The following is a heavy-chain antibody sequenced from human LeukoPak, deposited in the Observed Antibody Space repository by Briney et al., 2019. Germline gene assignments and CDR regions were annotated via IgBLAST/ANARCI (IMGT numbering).Heavy chain of an antibody. Sequence: GASVKVSCKASGYTFTSYYMHWVRQAPGQGLEWMGIINPSGGSTSYAQKFQGRVTMTRDTSTSTVYMELSSLRSEDTAVYYRAREEESPLPSDYWGQGTLVTVSS. CDR1: GYTFTSYY. J-gene: IGHJ4*02. CDR2: INPSGGST. CDR3: AREEESPLPSDY. V-gene: IGHV1-46*01.